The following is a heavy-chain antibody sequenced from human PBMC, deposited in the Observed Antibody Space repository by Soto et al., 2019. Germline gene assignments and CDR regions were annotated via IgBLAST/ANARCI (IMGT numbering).Heavy chain of an antibody. CDR3: PRALGYCSRTSCYISFDY. V-gene: IGHV3-23*01. J-gene: IGHJ4*01. CDR2: ISGSGGST. CDR1: GFTFSTYA. D-gene: IGHD2-2*02. Sequence: PGGSLRLSCAASGFTFSTYAMSWVRQAPGKGLEWVSAISGSGGSTYYADPVKGRFTISRDNSKNTPYLQMNSLRAEDTAVHYFPRALGYCSRTSCYISFDYWVHGPLVHVSS.